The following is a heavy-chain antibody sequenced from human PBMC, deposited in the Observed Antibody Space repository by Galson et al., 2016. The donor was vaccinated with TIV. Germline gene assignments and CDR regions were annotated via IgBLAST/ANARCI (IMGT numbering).Heavy chain of an antibody. J-gene: IGHJ4*02. CDR1: GFTFSIYG. V-gene: IGHV3-30*18. Sequence: SLRLSCAASGFTFSIYGMHWVRQAPGKGLEWMAFISYDGSNKYYADSVKGRFTISRDNSKNTVSLQMNSLRPDDTALYYCAKEQSCGGDCYLFDFWGQGALVTVSS. CDR2: ISYDGSNK. D-gene: IGHD2-21*02. CDR3: AKEQSCGGDCYLFDF.